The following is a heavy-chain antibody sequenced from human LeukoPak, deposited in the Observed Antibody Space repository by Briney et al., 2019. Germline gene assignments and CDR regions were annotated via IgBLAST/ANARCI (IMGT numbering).Heavy chain of an antibody. J-gene: IGHJ4*02. D-gene: IGHD6-19*01. Sequence: QSGGSLRLSCAASGFTFSSYWMHWVRQAPGEGLVWVSRFNTDGSGTTYADSVKGRFTISRDNAKNTLYLQVNSLTAEDTAVYYCAREVAVPGQYYFDSWGQGTLITVSS. CDR3: AREVAVPGQYYFDS. CDR1: GFTFSSYW. V-gene: IGHV3-74*01. CDR2: FNTDGSGT.